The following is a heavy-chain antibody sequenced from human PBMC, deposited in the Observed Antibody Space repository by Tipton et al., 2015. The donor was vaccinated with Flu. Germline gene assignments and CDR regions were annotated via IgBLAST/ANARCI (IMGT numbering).Heavy chain of an antibody. V-gene: IGHV1-18*04. D-gene: IGHD2-2*02. J-gene: IGHJ4*02. CDR2: ISVYNGNI. CDR1: GYTFTSYG. Sequence: QVQLVQSGAEVKKPGASVKVSCKASGYTFTSYGINWVRQAPGQGLEWMGWISVYNGNIKYGQNFQGRVIMTTDTSTTTAYMELRNLTSDDTAVYDCARDSTEITVPASVPDYWGQGTLVTVSS. CDR3: ARDSTEITVPASVPDY.